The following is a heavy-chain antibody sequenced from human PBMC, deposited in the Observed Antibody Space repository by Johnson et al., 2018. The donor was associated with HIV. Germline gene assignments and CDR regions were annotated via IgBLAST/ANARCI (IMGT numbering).Heavy chain of an antibody. CDR3: ARDGDSQQLPLGDAFDV. J-gene: IGHJ3*01. CDR1: GFSVTNTY. CDR2: IYSGGHT. D-gene: IGHD6-13*01. Sequence: VLLVESGGGLVQPGGSLSLSCGASGFSVTNTYMNWVRQAPGKGLEWVSVIYSGGHTYYADSVRHRFPISRDDSKNTLYLQMNNLRVDDTGIYYCARDGDSQQLPLGDAFDVWGQGTLVTVSS. V-gene: IGHV3-66*01.